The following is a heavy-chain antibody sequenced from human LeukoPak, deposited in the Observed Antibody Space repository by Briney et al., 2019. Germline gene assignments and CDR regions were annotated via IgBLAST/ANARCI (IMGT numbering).Heavy chain of an antibody. CDR1: GSSFTSYW. D-gene: IGHD6-13*01. V-gene: IGHV5-10-1*01. Sequence: PGESLKISCKGSGSSFTSYWISWVRQMPGKGLEWMGRIDPSDSYTNYSPSFQGHVTISADMSISTAYLQWSSLKASDTAMYYCARHTSSWNEGDDYWGQGTLVTVSS. CDR2: IDPSDSYT. J-gene: IGHJ4*02. CDR3: ARHTSSWNEGDDY.